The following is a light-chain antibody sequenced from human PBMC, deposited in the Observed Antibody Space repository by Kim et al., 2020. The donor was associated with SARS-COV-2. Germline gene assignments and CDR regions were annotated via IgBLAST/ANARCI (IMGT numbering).Light chain of an antibody. CDR3: QAWDSSGV. V-gene: IGLV3-1*01. J-gene: IGLJ3*02. Sequence: SYELTQPPSVSVSPGQTASITCSGDKLGDKYACWYQQKPGQSPVLVIYQDSKRPSGIPERFSGSNSGNTATLTISRTQAMDEADYYCQAWDSSGVFGGGTKLTVL. CDR1: KLGDKY. CDR2: QDS.